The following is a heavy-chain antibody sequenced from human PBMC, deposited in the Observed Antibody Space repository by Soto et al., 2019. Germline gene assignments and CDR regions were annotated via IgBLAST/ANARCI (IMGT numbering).Heavy chain of an antibody. CDR1: GFTFSSYG. J-gene: IGHJ3*02. CDR3: ARQLAAAAFDI. Sequence: QVQVVESGGGVVQPGRSLRLSCAASGFTFSSYGMHWVRQAPGKGLEWVAVIWYDGSSKYYVDSVKGLFTISRDNSKNTLYLQMNSLRAEDTAVYSCARQLAAAAFDIWGQGTMVTVSS. V-gene: IGHV3-33*01. D-gene: IGHD6-13*01. CDR2: IWYDGSSK.